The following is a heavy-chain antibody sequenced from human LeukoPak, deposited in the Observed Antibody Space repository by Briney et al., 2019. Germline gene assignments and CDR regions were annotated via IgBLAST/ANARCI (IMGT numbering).Heavy chain of an antibody. J-gene: IGHJ3*02. V-gene: IGHV3-13*01. Sequence: GGSLRLSCAASGFTVSSFDMHWVRQPTRKGLEWVSAIGTAGDTYYPVSVKGRFTISRENAKNSLYLQMNSLRAGDTAVYYCARGVPRGTTPEDDAFDIWGQGTMVTVSS. CDR3: ARGVPRGTTPEDDAFDI. CDR1: GFTVSSFD. CDR2: IGTAGDT. D-gene: IGHD1-7*01.